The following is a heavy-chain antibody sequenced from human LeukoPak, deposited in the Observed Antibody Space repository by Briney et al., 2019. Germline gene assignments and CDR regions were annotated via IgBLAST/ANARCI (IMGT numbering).Heavy chain of an antibody. CDR3: AKATYYYDSSGYYGAFDI. CDR1: GFTVSSNY. CDR2: ISHDASTK. D-gene: IGHD3-22*01. V-gene: IGHV3-30*18. J-gene: IGHJ3*02. Sequence: GGSLRLSCAASGFTVSSNYMSWVRQGPGKGLEWVAVISHDASTKYYADSLKGRFTISRDNSKNRVYLQMNSLRAEDTAVYYCAKATYYYDSSGYYGAFDIWGQGTKVAVSP.